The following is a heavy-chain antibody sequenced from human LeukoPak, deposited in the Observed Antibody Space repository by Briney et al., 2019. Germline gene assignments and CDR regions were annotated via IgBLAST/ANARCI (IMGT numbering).Heavy chain of an antibody. Sequence: GGSLRLSCAASGFTFSNAWMSWVRQAPGKGLEWVGRIKSKTDGGTTDYAAPVKGRFTISRDDSKNTLYLQMNSLKTEDTAVYYCTTDLIAVAGLERAYWGQGTLVTVSS. CDR1: GFTFSNAW. CDR3: TTDLIAVAGLERAY. V-gene: IGHV3-15*01. CDR2: IKSKTDGGTT. D-gene: IGHD6-19*01. J-gene: IGHJ4*02.